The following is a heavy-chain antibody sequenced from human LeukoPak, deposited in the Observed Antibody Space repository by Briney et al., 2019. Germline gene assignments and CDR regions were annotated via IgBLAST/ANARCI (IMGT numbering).Heavy chain of an antibody. CDR1: GYTFTSYD. Sequence: GASVSVSCKASGYTFTSYDMNWVGQAPGKGLEGMGWMNLKRGNTVYAEKIEGRVTMTRNTSISTAYMELSSLRSEDTAVYYCARGPRWDSRRFDYWGQGTLVTVSS. CDR3: ARGPRWDSRRFDY. J-gene: IGHJ4*02. D-gene: IGHD4-23*01. CDR2: MNLKRGNT. V-gene: IGHV1-8*01.